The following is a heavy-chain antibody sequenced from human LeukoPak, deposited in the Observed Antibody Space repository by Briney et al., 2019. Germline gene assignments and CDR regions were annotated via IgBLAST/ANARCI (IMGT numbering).Heavy chain of an antibody. J-gene: IGHJ4*02. CDR3: AKHDYGGNSIDY. D-gene: IGHD4-23*01. V-gene: IGHV3-30*02. CDR1: GFTFSSYA. CDR2: IRYDGSNK. Sequence: GGSLRLSCAASGFTFSSYAMSWVRQAPGKGLEWVAFIRYDGSNKYYADSVKGRFTISRDNSKNTLYLQMNSLRAEDTAVYYCAKHDYGGNSIDYWGQGTLVTVSS.